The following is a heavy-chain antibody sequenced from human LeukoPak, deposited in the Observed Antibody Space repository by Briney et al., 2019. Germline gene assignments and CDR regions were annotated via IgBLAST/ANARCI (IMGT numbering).Heavy chain of an antibody. CDR2: IYYNGNT. CDR3: VRGNYDNRGYSNAFDI. Sequence: SETLSLTCTVSGASISSSYWSWVRQPPRKRLEWVGEIYYNGNTNSNPSLKSRVTISADTYKNQFSLRLSSVTAADSAVYYCVRGNYDNRGYSNAFDIWGQGAMVTVSS. CDR1: GASISSSY. V-gene: IGHV4-59*01. J-gene: IGHJ3*02. D-gene: IGHD3-22*01.